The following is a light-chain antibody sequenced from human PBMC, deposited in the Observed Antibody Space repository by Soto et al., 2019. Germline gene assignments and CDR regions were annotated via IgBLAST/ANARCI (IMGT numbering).Light chain of an antibody. CDR1: QSVTGNY. CDR3: RQYGISFRYT. V-gene: IGKV3-20*01. CDR2: CAS. Sequence: EIVLTQSPGTLYLSPGERATLSCRAIQSVTGNYLTWYQQKPGQDPRLLIYCASRSATDIHDRFICSGPRKQFALTISRLEPKDFAVYYWRQYGISFRYTFGQGTKLHIK. J-gene: IGKJ2*01.